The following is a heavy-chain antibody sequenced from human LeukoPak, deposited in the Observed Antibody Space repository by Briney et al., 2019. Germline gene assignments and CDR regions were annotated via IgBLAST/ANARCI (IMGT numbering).Heavy chain of an antibody. V-gene: IGHV3-9*01. CDR2: ISWNSGSI. Sequence: SGGSLRLSCAASGFIFTNYNFNWVRQAPGKGLEWVSGISWNSGSIGYADSVKGRFTISRDNAKNSLYLQMNSLRAEDTALYYCAKDINSGSSTLFDYWGQGTLVTVSS. J-gene: IGHJ4*02. CDR1: GFIFTNYN. CDR3: AKDINSGSSTLFDY. D-gene: IGHD1-26*01.